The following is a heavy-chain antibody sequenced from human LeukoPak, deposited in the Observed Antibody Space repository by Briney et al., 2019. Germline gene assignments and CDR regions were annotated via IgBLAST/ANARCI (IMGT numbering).Heavy chain of an antibody. D-gene: IGHD4-11*01. CDR2: ISHDGSNK. CDR3: ANDYSNYYSYGMDV. Sequence: PGGSLRLSCAASGFTFSSYGVHWVRQAPGKGLEWVAVISHDGSNKDYSDSVKGRFTISRDNSKNTLYLQMNSLRAEDTAVYYCANDYSNYYSYGMDVWGQGTTVTVSS. CDR1: GFTFSSYG. J-gene: IGHJ6*02. V-gene: IGHV3-30*18.